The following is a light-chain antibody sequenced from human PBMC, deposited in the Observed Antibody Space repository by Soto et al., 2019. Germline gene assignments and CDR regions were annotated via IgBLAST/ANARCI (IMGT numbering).Light chain of an antibody. CDR1: QSVSSY. V-gene: IGKV3-11*01. CDR3: QHRSNWPR. CDR2: DVS. Sequence: EIVLTQSPATLSLSPGERAALSCRASQSVSSYLAWYQQKPGQAPRLLIYDVSNRATDIPARFSGSGSGTDFTLTISSLEPEDIAVYYCQHRSNWPRFGQGTRLEIK. J-gene: IGKJ5*01.